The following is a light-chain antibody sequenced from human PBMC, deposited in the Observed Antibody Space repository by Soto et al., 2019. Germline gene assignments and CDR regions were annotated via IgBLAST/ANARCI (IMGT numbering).Light chain of an antibody. V-gene: IGLV2-23*01. CDR1: SSDIGNYNL. CDR3: CSDAGSTTPRYV. CDR2: EDN. J-gene: IGLJ1*01. Sequence: QSALTQPASVSGSPGQSITISCTGTSSDIGNYNLVSWYQQHPGKAPKLMIYEDNKRPSGVSSRFSGSKSGNTASLTISGLQAEDEADYYCCSDAGSTTPRYVFGTGTKLTVL.